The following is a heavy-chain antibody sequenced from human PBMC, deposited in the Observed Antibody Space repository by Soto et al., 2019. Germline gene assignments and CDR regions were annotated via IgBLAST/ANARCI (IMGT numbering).Heavy chain of an antibody. CDR2: IYHSGST. D-gene: IGHD3-9*01. Sequence: SETLSLTCAVSGGSISSGGYSWSWIRQPPGKGLEWIGYIYHSGSTYYNPSLKSRVTISVDRSKNQFSLKLSSVTAADTAVYYCTSQYYDILTGYIGWFDPWGQGTLVIVSS. CDR3: TSQYYDILTGYIGWFDP. V-gene: IGHV4-30-2*01. J-gene: IGHJ5*02. CDR1: GGSISSGGYS.